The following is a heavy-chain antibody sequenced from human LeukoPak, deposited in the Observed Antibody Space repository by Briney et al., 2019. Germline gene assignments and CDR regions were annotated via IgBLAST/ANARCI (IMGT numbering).Heavy chain of an antibody. V-gene: IGHV4-31*03. D-gene: IGHD4-23*01. CDR2: IYYSGST. J-gene: IGHJ4*02. CDR3: ARSAAGVVRFFDY. CDR1: GGSISSGDYY. Sequence: PSETLSLTCTVSGGSISSGDYYWSWIRQPPGKGLEWIGYIYYSGSTYYSPSLKSRVTISVDTSKNQFSLKLSSVTAADTAVYYCARSAAGVVRFFDYWGQGTLVTVSS.